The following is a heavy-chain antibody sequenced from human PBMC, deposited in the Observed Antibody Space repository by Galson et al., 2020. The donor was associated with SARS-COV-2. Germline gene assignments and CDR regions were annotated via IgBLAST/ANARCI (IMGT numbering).Heavy chain of an antibody. J-gene: IGHJ6*02. CDR1: GFAFSTYV. D-gene: IGHD2-8*02. Sequence: GESLKISCAASGFAFSTYVMHWVRQAPDKGLEWVAVIWPDGGNKHYVDSVKGRFTISRDNSKNTLYLQMDSLRAEDTAVYYCVRDGDYSTGYGKDVWGQGTTVIVSS. V-gene: IGHV3-33*01. CDR2: IWPDGGNK. CDR3: VRDGDYSTGYGKDV.